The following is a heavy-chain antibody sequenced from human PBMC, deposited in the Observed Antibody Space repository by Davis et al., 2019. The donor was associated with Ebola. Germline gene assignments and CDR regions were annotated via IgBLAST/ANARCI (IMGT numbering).Heavy chain of an antibody. CDR3: SRGGAVKFDY. V-gene: IGHV3-7*01. CDR1: GFTFSSNE. Sequence: GESLKISCEVSGFTFSSNEMTWVRQAPGKGLEWVANIKQDGSEIHYVDSVKGRFTISRDNTKNSLYLQMNSLRDEDTALYYCSRGGAVKFDYWGQGTLVTVSS. D-gene: IGHD4-17*01. J-gene: IGHJ4*02. CDR2: IKQDGSEI.